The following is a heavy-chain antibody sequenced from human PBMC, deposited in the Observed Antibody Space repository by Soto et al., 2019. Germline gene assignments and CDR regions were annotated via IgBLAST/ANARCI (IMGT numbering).Heavy chain of an antibody. CDR2: IYYSGST. CDR1: GGSIRSGGYY. J-gene: IGHJ2*01. CDR3: ARADSASRYGRGFWYFDL. D-gene: IGHD6-19*01. V-gene: IGHV4-31*03. Sequence: QVQLQESGPGLVKPSQTLFLTCTVSGGSIRSGGYYWGWVRQHPGEGLGGVGDIYYSGSTYYNPSLKSRVTISVDTSKNLFSLDLSSVTAADTAVYYCARADSASRYGRGFWYFDLWGRGTLVTVSS.